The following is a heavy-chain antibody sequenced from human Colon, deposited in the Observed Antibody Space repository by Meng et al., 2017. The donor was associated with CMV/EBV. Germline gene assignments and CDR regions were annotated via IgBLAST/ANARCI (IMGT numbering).Heavy chain of an antibody. D-gene: IGHD2-21*01. V-gene: IGHV1-2*02. CDR3: IKEDWYFDF. Sequence: QVQLIPSGNEVEKPGASVKVSCKTSGYTFTAKDLHWVRHAPGQGLEWMGWIYPHNGGTYFAQKFQGRVTMTSDTSISTAYMELSSLTSDDTAMYYCIKEDWYFDFWGQGTLVTVSS. CDR2: IYPHNGGT. J-gene: IGHJ4*02. CDR1: GYTFTAKD.